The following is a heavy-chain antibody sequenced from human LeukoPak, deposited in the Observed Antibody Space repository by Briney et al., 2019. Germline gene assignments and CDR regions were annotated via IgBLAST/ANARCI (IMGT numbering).Heavy chain of an antibody. D-gene: IGHD3-9*01. CDR2: IIPILGIA. V-gene: IGHV1-69*04. J-gene: IGHJ6*02. CDR1: GGTFSSYA. CDR3: ARDAPYSYDILTGYHGPQDYYYGMDV. Sequence: ASVKVSCKASGGTFSSYAISWVRQAPGQGLEWMGRIIPILGIANYAQKFQGRVTITADKSTSTAYMELSSLRSEDTAVYYCARDAPYSYDILTGYHGPQDYYYGMDVWGQGTTVTVSS.